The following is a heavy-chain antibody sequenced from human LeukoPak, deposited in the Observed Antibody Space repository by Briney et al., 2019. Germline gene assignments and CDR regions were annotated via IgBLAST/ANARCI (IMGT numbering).Heavy chain of an antibody. CDR2: ISGSGGST. J-gene: IGHJ4*02. V-gene: IGHV3-23*01. Sequence: GGSLRLSYAASGFTFSSYAMSWVRQAPGKGLEWVSAISGSGGSTYYADSVKGRFTISRDNSKNTLYLQMNSLRAEDTAVYYCAKNERPISGWYDYWGQGTLVTVSS. CDR1: GFTFSSYA. D-gene: IGHD6-19*01. CDR3: AKNERPISGWYDY.